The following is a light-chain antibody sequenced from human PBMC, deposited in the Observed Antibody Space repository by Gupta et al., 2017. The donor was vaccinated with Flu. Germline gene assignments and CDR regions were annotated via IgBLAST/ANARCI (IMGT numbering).Light chain of an antibody. CDR3: QVWDTTTDHPGV. CDR2: DVS. CDR1: NLGTRS. V-gene: IGLV3-21*02. J-gene: IGLJ3*02. Sequence: QTAQLTLGRSNLGTRSVHWYQHRPGRAPVLVAHDVSDRPSGTPERFSGSKFGNTSTLIISRVETGDEADYYCQVWDTTTDHPGVFGGGTKLTVL.